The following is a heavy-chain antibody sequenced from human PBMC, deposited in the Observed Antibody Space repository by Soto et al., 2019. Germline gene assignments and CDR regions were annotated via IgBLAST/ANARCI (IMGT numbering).Heavy chain of an antibody. J-gene: IGHJ5*01. CDR2: IYYTGST. CDR1: GGSMSRYY. D-gene: IGHD2-2*02. Sequence: QVQPQESGPRLVKPSETLSLTCNVSGGSMSRYYWSWLRQSPGKGLEWIWYIYYTGSTNYNPSLKSRVTISVDTSKNQFSLKLTSVTAADTAVYYRASKPIPPSWFDSWGQGTLVTVSS. CDR3: ASKPIPPSWFDS. V-gene: IGHV4-59*01.